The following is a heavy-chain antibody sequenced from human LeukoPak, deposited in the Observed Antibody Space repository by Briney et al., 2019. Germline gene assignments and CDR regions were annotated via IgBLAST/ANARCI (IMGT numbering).Heavy chain of an antibody. V-gene: IGHV3-48*03. CDR2: ISSSGSTI. CDR3: AREVTMIVVQ. D-gene: IGHD3-22*01. CDR1: GFTFSSYE. J-gene: IGHJ4*02. Sequence: GGSLRLSCAASGFTFSSYEMNWVRQAPGKGLEWVSYISSSGSTIYYADSVKGRFTISRDNAKNSLYLQMNSLRAEDTAVYYCAREVTMIVVQWGQGTLVTVSS.